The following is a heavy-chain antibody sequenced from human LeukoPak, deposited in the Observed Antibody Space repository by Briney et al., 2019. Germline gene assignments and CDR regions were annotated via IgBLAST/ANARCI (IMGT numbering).Heavy chain of an antibody. CDR1: GFTFSSYA. CDR2: IKEDGTRK. CDR3: VAWGSLVV. Sequence: GGSLRLSCAASGFTFSSYAMSWVRQAPGKGLDWVAHIKEDGTRKYYVDSVRGRFTISRDNAKNSLFLQMNSLRVEDTAVFYCVAWGSLVVWGQGTLVTVSS. D-gene: IGHD3-16*01. J-gene: IGHJ4*02. V-gene: IGHV3-7*01.